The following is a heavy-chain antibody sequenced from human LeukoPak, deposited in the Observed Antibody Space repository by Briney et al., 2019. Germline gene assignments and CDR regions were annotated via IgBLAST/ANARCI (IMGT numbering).Heavy chain of an antibody. D-gene: IGHD5-12*01. V-gene: IGHV3-21*01. J-gene: IGHJ4*02. Sequence: GGSLRLSCAASGFTFSSYSMNWVRQAPGKGLEWVSSISSSSYIYYADSVKGRFTISRDNAKNSLYLQMNSLRAEDTAVYYCARGSLAIVATAGDYWGQGTLVTVSS. CDR3: ARGSLAIVATAGDY. CDR1: GFTFSSYS. CDR2: ISSSSYI.